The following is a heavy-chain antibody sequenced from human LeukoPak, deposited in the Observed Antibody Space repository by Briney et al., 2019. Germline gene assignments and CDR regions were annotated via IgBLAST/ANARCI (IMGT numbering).Heavy chain of an antibody. CDR1: GLTLSDDY. D-gene: IGHD2-21*02. J-gene: IGHJ4*02. CDR3: AKPMVVTAIFPDFDY. V-gene: IGHV3-11*01. Sequence: GGSLRLSCAASGLTLSDDYMTWVRQAPGKGLESVLIMTTSGNIKSSADSVKGRFSISRDNAKNTLYLRMYSLRAEDTAVYYCAKPMVVTAIFPDFDYWGQGTPVTVSS. CDR2: MTTSGNIK.